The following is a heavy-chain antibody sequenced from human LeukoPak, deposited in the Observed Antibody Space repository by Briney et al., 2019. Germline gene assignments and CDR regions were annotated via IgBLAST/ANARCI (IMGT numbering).Heavy chain of an antibody. CDR2: IYSGGST. D-gene: IGHD3-10*01. J-gene: IGHJ4*02. Sequence: GGSLRLSCAASGFIVSSNYMSWVRQAPGKGLEWVSVIYSGGSTYYAASVKGRFTISRDNSKNTLYLQMNSLRAEDTALYYCAKCAWFGDVPGGDYWGQGILVTVSS. CDR1: GFIVSSNY. CDR3: AKCAWFGDVPGGDY. V-gene: IGHV3-53*01.